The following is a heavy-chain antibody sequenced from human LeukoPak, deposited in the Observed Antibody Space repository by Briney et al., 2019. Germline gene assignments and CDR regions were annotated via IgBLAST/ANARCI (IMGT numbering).Heavy chain of an antibody. D-gene: IGHD4-23*01. Sequence: ASVKVSCKAFGYTFTSNYMHWVRQAPGQGPEWMGVISPSGGSTTYAQKFQGRVTLTRDMSTSTDYLELSSLRSEDTAVYYCARDNSVVRGSYFDYWGQGTLVTVSS. V-gene: IGHV1-46*01. CDR1: GYTFTSNY. J-gene: IGHJ4*02. CDR2: ISPSGGST. CDR3: ARDNSVVRGSYFDY.